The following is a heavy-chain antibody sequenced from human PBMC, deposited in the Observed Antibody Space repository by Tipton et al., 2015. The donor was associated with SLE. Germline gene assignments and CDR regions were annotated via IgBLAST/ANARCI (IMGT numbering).Heavy chain of an antibody. D-gene: IGHD5-24*01. CDR3: ARDIGYNFDY. V-gene: IGHV3-49*04. CDR1: GFTFGDYA. CDR2: IRSKTYGGTA. J-gene: IGHJ4*02. Sequence: SLRLSCTDSGFTFGDYAMSWVRQAPGKGLEWVGFIRSKTYGGTAEYAASVKGRFTISRDDSKSTTYLQMNSLKTEDTAVYYCARDIGYNFDYWGQGTLVTVSS.